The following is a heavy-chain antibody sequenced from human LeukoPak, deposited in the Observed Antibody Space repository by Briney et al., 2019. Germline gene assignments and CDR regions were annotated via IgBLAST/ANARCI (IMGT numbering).Heavy chain of an antibody. V-gene: IGHV3-53*01. CDR1: EFSVSTRY. CDR3: AKGRGYSSGAHDS. Sequence: GGSLRLSCAASEFSVSTRYMSWVRQAPGRGLEWVSVINSGGTTYYADSVKGRFTIFRDSLKNILYLQMKSLRAEDAAVYYCAKGRGYSSGAHDSWGQGTLVTVSS. CDR2: INSGGTT. D-gene: IGHD5-18*01. J-gene: IGHJ4*02.